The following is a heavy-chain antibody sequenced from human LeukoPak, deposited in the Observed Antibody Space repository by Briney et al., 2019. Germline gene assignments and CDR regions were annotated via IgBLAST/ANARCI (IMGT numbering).Heavy chain of an antibody. Sequence: GRSLRLSCAASGFTFSSYAMHWVRQAPGKGLEWVAVISYDGSNKYYADSVKGRFTISRDNSKNTLYLQMNSLRAEDTAVYYCARPKKATVTTWVATVYWGQGTLVTVSS. CDR2: ISYDGSNK. V-gene: IGHV3-30*04. CDR3: ARPKKATVTTWVATVY. J-gene: IGHJ4*02. D-gene: IGHD4-17*01. CDR1: GFTFSSYA.